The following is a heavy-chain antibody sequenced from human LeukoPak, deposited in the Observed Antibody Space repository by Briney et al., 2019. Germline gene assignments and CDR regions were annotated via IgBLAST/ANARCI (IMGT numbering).Heavy chain of an antibody. V-gene: IGHV4-59*01. Sequence: SETLSLTCTVSGGSISSYYWSWIRQPPGKGLEWIGYIYYSGSTNYNPSLKSRVTISVDTSKNQFSLKLSSVTAADTAVYYCARSRGYSYEGWYFDYWGQGTLVTVSS. CDR3: ARSRGYSYEGWYFDY. D-gene: IGHD5-18*01. J-gene: IGHJ4*02. CDR1: GGSISSYY. CDR2: IYYSGST.